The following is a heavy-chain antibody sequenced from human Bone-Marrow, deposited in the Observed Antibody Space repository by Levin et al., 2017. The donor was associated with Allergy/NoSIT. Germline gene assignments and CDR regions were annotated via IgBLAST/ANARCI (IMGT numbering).Heavy chain of an antibody. CDR3: ARGGSSGLPLH. J-gene: IGHJ4*02. D-gene: IGHD3-10*01. V-gene: IGHV4-30-2*06. CDR1: GGFVSSAGYS. CDR2: MYGSRTT. Sequence: PSETLSLTCAVSGGFVSSAGYSWGWIRQSPGTGLEYIGFMYGSRTTYYNPSLKSRVTMSLDRSNNRISLKLTSVTAADAAVYYCARGGSSGLPLHWGQGTLVTVSS.